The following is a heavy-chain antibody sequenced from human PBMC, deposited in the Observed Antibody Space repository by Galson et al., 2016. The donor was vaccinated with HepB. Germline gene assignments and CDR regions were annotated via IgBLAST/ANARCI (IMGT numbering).Heavy chain of an antibody. D-gene: IGHD6-13*01. CDR2: ISWNSGNI. V-gene: IGHV3-9*01. CDR1: GFTFDDYA. Sequence: SLRLSCAASGFTFDDYAMHWVRQAPGKGLEWVSGISWNSGNIGYADSVKGRFTISRDNAQNSLYLQMNSLRAEDTALYYCAKGFDGLRDVWYNYWGQRTLVTVSS. CDR3: AKGFDGLRDVWYNY. J-gene: IGHJ4*02.